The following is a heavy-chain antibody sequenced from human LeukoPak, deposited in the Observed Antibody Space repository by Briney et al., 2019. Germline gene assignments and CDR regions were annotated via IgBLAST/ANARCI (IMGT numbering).Heavy chain of an antibody. V-gene: IGHV3-11*03. CDR1: GFTFSIHG. D-gene: IGHD2-2*01. J-gene: IGHJ5*02. CDR3: AKLPREYCSSTSCPNWFDT. Sequence: GGSLRLSCAASGFTFSIHGMNWVRQAPGKGLEWVSYISSSSSYTNYADSVKGRFTISRDNSKNTLYLQMNSLRAEDTAVYYCAKLPREYCSSTSCPNWFDTWGQGTLVTVSS. CDR2: ISSSSSYT.